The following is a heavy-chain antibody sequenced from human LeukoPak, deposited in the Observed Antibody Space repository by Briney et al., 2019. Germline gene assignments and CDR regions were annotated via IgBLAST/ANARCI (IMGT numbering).Heavy chain of an antibody. CDR2: ISSSSSYI. J-gene: IGHJ3*02. CDR1: GFTFSSYS. Sequence: PGGSLRLSCAASGFTFSSYSMNWVRQAPGKGLEWVSSISSSSSYIYYADSVKGRFTISRDNAKNSLYLQMNSLRAEDTAVYYCARDGPPGIAVAGTGGDAFDIWGQGTMVTVSS. V-gene: IGHV3-21*01. D-gene: IGHD6-19*01. CDR3: ARDGPPGIAVAGTGGDAFDI.